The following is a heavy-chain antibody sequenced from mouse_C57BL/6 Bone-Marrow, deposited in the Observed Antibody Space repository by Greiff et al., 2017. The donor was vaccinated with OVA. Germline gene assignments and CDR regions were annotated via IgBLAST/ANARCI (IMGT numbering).Heavy chain of an antibody. J-gene: IGHJ1*03. D-gene: IGHD1-1*01. CDR3: ARDDYYGSSPPV. CDR2: SRNKANDYTT. Sequence: EVKLVESGGGLVQSGRSLRLSCATSGFTFSDFYMEWVRQAPGKGLEWIAASRNKANDYTTEYSASVKGRFIVSRDTSQSILYLQMNALRAEDTAIYYCARDDYYGSSPPVWGTGTTVTVSS. V-gene: IGHV7-1*01. CDR1: GFTFSDFY.